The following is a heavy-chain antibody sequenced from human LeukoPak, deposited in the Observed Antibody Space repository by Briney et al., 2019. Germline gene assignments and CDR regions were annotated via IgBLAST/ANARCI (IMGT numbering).Heavy chain of an antibody. V-gene: IGHV1-69*13. CDR2: IFPIFGTA. CDR3: AREGALPAAISGYYGMDV. D-gene: IGHD2-2*01. J-gene: IGHJ6*02. CDR1: GGTFSSYA. Sequence: ASVKVSCKASGGTFSSYAISWVRQAPGQGLEWMGGIFPIFGTANYAQKFQGRVTITADESTSTAYMELSSLRSEDTAVYYCAREGALPAAISGYYGMDVWGQGTTVTVSS.